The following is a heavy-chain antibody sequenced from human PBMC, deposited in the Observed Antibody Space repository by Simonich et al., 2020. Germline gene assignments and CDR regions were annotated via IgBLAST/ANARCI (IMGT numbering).Heavy chain of an antibody. Sequence: QVQLVQSGAEVKKPGASVKVSCKASGYTFTGYYMHWVRQAPGQGLEWMGRITPNSGGTNYAQKVQGRVTMTRDTSISTAYMERSRLRSDDTAVYYCARDTFLGYCSSTSCYDAFDIWGQGTMVTVSS. J-gene: IGHJ3*02. CDR2: ITPNSGGT. D-gene: IGHD2-2*01. V-gene: IGHV1-2*06. CDR1: GYTFTGYY. CDR3: ARDTFLGYCSSTSCYDAFDI.